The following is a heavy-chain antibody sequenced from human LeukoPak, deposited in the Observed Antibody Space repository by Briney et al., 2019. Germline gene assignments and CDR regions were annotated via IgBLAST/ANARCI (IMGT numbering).Heavy chain of an antibody. CDR2: IYYSGST. V-gene: IGHV4-30-4*08. CDR1: GGSISSGDYY. CDR3: ARTYYDFWSGYSHRPPIDY. D-gene: IGHD3-3*01. J-gene: IGHJ4*02. Sequence: SETLSLTCTVSGGSISSGDYYWSWIRQPPGKGLEWIGYIYYSGSTYYNPSLKRRVTISVDTSKNQFSLKLSSVTAADTAVYYCARTYYDFWSGYSHRPPIDYWGQGTLVTVSS.